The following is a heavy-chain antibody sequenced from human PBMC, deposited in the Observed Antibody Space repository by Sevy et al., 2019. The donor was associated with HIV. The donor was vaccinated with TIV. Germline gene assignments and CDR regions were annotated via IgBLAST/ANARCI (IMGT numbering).Heavy chain of an antibody. CDR2: INHSGST. Sequence: SETLSLTCAVYGGSFSGYYWSWIRQPPGKGLEWIGEINHSGSTNYNPSLKSRVTISVDTSKNQFSLKLSSVTAADTAVYYCARVRTAVAGTGGIGYWGQRTLVTVSS. D-gene: IGHD6-19*01. CDR1: GGSFSGYY. CDR3: ARVRTAVAGTGGIGY. J-gene: IGHJ4*02. V-gene: IGHV4-34*01.